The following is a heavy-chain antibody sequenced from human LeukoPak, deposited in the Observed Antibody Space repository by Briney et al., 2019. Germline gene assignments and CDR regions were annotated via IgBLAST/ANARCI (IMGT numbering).Heavy chain of an antibody. Sequence: SETLSLTCTVSGGSISSSNFYWGWIRQPPGKGLEWIGSIYYSGSTYYNPSLKSRVTISVDTSKNQFSLKLSSVTAADTAVYYCAREGTCGGDCYFLDYWGQGTLVTVSS. CDR2: IYYSGST. V-gene: IGHV4-39*07. CDR3: AREGTCGGDCYFLDY. J-gene: IGHJ4*02. D-gene: IGHD2-21*02. CDR1: GGSISSSNFY.